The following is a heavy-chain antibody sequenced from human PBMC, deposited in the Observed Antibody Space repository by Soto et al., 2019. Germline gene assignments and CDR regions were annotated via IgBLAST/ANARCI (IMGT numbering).Heavy chain of an antibody. V-gene: IGHV1-69*01. Sequence: QVQLVQSGAEAKKPGSSVKVSCKASGGTFSSYAISWVRQAPGQGLEWMGGIIPIFGTANYAQKFQGRVTITADESTSACYMELSSLKAGDRAVYYCARYWQQLAKYEYYYVMDVWGQGSAVTVSS. CDR1: GGTFSSYA. D-gene: IGHD6-13*01. J-gene: IGHJ6*02. CDR2: IIPIFGTA. CDR3: ARYWQQLAKYEYYYVMDV.